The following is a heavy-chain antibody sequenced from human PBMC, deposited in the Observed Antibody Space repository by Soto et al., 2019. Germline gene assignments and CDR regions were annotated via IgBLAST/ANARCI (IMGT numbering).Heavy chain of an antibody. J-gene: IGHJ6*02. V-gene: IGHV4-59*08. CDR3: ARPGFGPLHGLVDV. D-gene: IGHD3-10*01. CDR2: INYDGYS. Sequence: QVQLQESGPGLVKPSETLSLTCTVSGGSITNHYCSWFRQPPGKGLEWIGYINYDGYSAYNLSLKGRGPRSRDASKTQFLLVLEPGAATDTAVFYWARPGFGPLHGLVDVWGPGTTVIVSS. CDR1: GGSITNHY.